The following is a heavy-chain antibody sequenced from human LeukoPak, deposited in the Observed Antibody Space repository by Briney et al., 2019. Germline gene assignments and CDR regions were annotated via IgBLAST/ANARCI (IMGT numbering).Heavy chain of an antibody. CDR3: ARDDCSTTPCYAY. J-gene: IGHJ4*02. D-gene: IGHD2-2*01. Sequence: GRYLGLSCTTSGFTFTNYGINWVRQAPGKGLEWVAAIWYDGSKTSYTDSVKGRFTVSRDISKNTVYLQMNGLKAEDTAVYYCARDDCSTTPCYAYWGQGTLVTVSS. CDR1: GFTFTNYG. V-gene: IGHV3-33*01. CDR2: IWYDGSKT.